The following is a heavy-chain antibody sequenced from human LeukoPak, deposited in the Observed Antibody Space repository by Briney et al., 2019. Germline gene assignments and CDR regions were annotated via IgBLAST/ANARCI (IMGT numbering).Heavy chain of an antibody. J-gene: IGHJ4*02. Sequence: SETLSLTCTVSGGSISSGGYYWSWIRQHPGKGLEWIGYIYYSGSTYYNPSLKSRVTISVDTSKNQFSLKLSSVTAADTAVYYCARSLMVRGKAQPYYFDYWGQGTLVTVSS. CDR1: GGSISSGGYY. V-gene: IGHV4-31*03. D-gene: IGHD3-10*01. CDR2: IYYSGST. CDR3: ARSLMVRGKAQPYYFDY.